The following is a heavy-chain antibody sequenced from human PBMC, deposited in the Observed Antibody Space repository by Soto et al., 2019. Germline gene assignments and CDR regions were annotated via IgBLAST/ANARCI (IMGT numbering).Heavy chain of an antibody. D-gene: IGHD5-18*01. CDR1: GFTFSSYW. V-gene: IGHV3-74*01. J-gene: IGHJ3*02. CDR2: INSDGSGT. Sequence: TVGSLRLSCAASGFTFSSYWMHWVRQAPGKGLVWVSRINSDGSGTSYADSVKGRFTISRDNAKNTLYLQMDSLRAEDTAVYYCARTAMVRVGAFDIWGQGTMVTVSS. CDR3: ARTAMVRVGAFDI.